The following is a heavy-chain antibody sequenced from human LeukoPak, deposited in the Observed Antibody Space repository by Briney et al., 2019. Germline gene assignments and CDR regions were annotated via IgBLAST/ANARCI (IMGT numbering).Heavy chain of an antibody. V-gene: IGHV1-46*01. CDR3: ARDPAPYYDYVWGSYRGGDY. J-gene: IGHJ4*02. Sequence: GASVKVSCKASGYTFTNSYIHWVRQAPGQVLEWMGLINPDGGNTNYAQNFQGRVTLTRDTSTSTAYMELRSLRSDDTAVYYCARDPAPYYDYVWGSYRGGDYWGQGTLVTVSS. D-gene: IGHD3-16*02. CDR2: INPDGGNT. CDR1: GYTFTNSY.